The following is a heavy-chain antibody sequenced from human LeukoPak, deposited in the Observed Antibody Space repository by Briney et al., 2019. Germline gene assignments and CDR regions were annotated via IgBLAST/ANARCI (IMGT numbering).Heavy chain of an antibody. CDR2: INPNSGGT. D-gene: IGHD2-15*01. CDR1: GYTFTGYY. J-gene: IGHJ4*02. V-gene: IGHV1-2*02. Sequence: ASVKVSCKASGYTFTGYYMHWVRQAPGQGLEWMGWINPNSGGTNYAQKFQGRVIMTRDTSISTAYMELSRLRSDDTAVYYCARDPGYCSGGSCYSGSYYFDYWGQGTLVTVSS. CDR3: ARDPGYCSGGSCYSGSYYFDY.